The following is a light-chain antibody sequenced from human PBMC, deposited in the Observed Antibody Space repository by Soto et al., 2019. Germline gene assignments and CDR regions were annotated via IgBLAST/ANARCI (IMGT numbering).Light chain of an antibody. Sequence: AIPLTQSPSSLSASVGDRVTITCRASQGISSALAWDQQKPGKAPKLLIYDASSLESGVPSRFSGSGSGTDFTLTISSLQPEDFATYYCQQFNSYPLLTFGGGTKVEIK. CDR2: DAS. V-gene: IGKV1-13*02. CDR3: QQFNSYPLLT. J-gene: IGKJ4*01. CDR1: QGISSA.